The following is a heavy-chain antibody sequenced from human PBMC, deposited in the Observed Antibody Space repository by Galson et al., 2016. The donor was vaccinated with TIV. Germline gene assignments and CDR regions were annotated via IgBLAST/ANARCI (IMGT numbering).Heavy chain of an antibody. CDR3: ARTDTLKNYYDSSGYYPF. CDR2: IIPLLGRP. V-gene: IGHV1-69*11. CDR1: GDTFSSFS. Sequence: SVKVSCKASGDTFSSFSIIWVRQAPGQGLEWMGRIIPLLGRPDHAQKFQGRVTITADESMSTAYMELSSLRSDDTAVYYCARTDTLKNYYDSSGYYPFWGQGTLVTVSS. D-gene: IGHD3-22*01. J-gene: IGHJ4*02.